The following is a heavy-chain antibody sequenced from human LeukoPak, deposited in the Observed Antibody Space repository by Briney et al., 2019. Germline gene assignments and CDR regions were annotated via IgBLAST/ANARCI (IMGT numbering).Heavy chain of an antibody. CDR3: ATGPTGDWSIDY. J-gene: IGHJ4*02. V-gene: IGHV1-24*01. CDR1: GYTLTKLS. Sequence: ASVKVSCKVSGYTLTKLSKHWVRQAPGKGLDWMGGFDPEADETIYAEKFQGRVTMTEDTSTDTAYMEVRSLRSEDSAVYYCATGPTGDWSIDYWGQGTLVTVSS. CDR2: FDPEADET. D-gene: IGHD3-9*01.